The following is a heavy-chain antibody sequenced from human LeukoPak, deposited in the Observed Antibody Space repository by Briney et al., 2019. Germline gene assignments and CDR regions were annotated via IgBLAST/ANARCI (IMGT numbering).Heavy chain of an antibody. CDR2: IRYDGSNK. Sequence: PGGSLRLSCAASGFTFSSYGMHWVRQAPGKGLEWVAFIRYDGSNKYYADSVKGRFTISRDNAKNTLYLQMNSLRAEDTAVYYCARVGSSWSEYYYFDYWGQGTLVTVSS. D-gene: IGHD6-13*01. CDR1: GFTFSSYG. V-gene: IGHV3-30*02. J-gene: IGHJ4*02. CDR3: ARVGSSWSEYYYFDY.